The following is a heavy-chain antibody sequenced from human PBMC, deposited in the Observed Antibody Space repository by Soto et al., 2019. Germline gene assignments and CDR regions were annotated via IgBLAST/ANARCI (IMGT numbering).Heavy chain of an antibody. CDR3: ARDCSGGSCYPGMDV. D-gene: IGHD2-15*01. J-gene: IGHJ6*02. CDR1: GFNFNSYT. Sequence: EVQLVESGGGLVKPGGSLRLSCAASGFNFNSYTINWVRQAPGKRLEWLSSISSSGYIFSTDSVRGRFTISRDNARNSVYLQINSLRAEDTAVYFCARDCSGGSCYPGMDVWGQGSTVCVSS. CDR2: ISSSGYI. V-gene: IGHV3-21*01.